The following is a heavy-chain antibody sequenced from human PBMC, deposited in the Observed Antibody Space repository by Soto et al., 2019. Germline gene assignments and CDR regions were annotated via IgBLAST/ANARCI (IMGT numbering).Heavy chain of an antibody. CDR2: IYHSGST. V-gene: IGHV4-38-2*01. CDR1: GYSISSGYY. CDR3: ARCARSIPYYFDY. Sequence: SETLSLTCAVSGYSISSGYYWGWIRQPPGKGLEWIGSIYHSGSTYYNPSLKSRVTISVDTSKNQFSLKLSSVTAADTAVYYCARCARSIPYYFDYWGQGTLVTV. J-gene: IGHJ4*02.